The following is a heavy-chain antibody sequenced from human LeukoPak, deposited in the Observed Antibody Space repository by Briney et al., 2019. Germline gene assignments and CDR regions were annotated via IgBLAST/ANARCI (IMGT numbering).Heavy chain of an antibody. CDR3: AREYGLRDAFDI. J-gene: IGHJ3*02. D-gene: IGHD2-21*01. V-gene: IGHV4-61*02. Sequence: KSSETLSLTCTVSGGSISSGSYYWSWIRQPAGKGLEWIGRIYTSGSTNHNPSLKSRVTISVDTSKNQFSLKLSSVTAADTAVYYCAREYGLRDAFDIWGQGTMVTVSS. CDR2: IYTSGST. CDR1: GGSISSGSYY.